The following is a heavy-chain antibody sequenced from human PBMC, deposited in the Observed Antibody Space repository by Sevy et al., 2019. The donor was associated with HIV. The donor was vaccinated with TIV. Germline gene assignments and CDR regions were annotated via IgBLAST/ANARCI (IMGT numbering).Heavy chain of an antibody. D-gene: IGHD3-22*01. CDR2: IFRSGDNT. Sequence: GGSLRLSCAASGFTFNNYAMNWVRQAPGKGLDWVATIFRSGDNTYYADSVKGRFTISRDNSNNTVSLQMNSLRAEDADLYYSAGARYDSSDSFYAIDIWGQGTVVTVSS. CDR1: GFTFNNYA. V-gene: IGHV3-23*01. J-gene: IGHJ3*02. CDR3: AGARYDSSDSFYAIDI.